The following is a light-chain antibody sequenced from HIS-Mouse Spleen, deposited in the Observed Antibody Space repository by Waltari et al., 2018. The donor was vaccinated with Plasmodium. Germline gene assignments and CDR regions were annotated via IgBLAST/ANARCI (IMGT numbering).Light chain of an antibody. CDR3: CSYAGSYTDV. V-gene: IGLV2-11*01. J-gene: IGLJ1*01. CDR1: SSDVGGYNY. CDR2: DVS. Sequence: QSALTQPRSVSGSPGQSVTISCTGTSSDVGGYNYVSWYQQHPGKAPQLMIYDVSKRPSGVPDRVSGSESGNTASLTSSGRQAEDEADYYCCSYAGSYTDVVGTGTKVTGL.